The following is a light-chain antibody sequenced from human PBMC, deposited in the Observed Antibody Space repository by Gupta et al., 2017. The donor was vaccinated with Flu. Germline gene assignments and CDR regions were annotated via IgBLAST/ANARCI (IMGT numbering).Light chain of an antibody. Sequence: KVTISCSGSSSNIGNNYVSWYQQLPGTAPKLLIYENDKRPSGIPDRFSGSRSDTSATLGITGLLTGDEADYYCGTWDSSLRGWVFGGGTTLTVL. CDR2: END. V-gene: IGLV1-51*02. CDR1: SSNIGNNY. CDR3: GTWDSSLRGWV. J-gene: IGLJ3*02.